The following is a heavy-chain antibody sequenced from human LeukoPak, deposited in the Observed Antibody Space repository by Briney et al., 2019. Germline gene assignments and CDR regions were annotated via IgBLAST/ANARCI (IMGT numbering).Heavy chain of an antibody. CDR3: ARDLTTSDN. J-gene: IGHJ4*02. Sequence: GGSLRLSCAASGFTFDDYGMSRVRQAPGKGLEWVSGINWSGGRTGYADSLKGRFTISRDNAKNTLYLQMDSLRDEDTALYYCARDLTTSDNWGQGTLVTVSS. CDR1: GFTFDDYG. D-gene: IGHD1/OR15-1a*01. CDR2: INWSGGRT. V-gene: IGHV3-20*04.